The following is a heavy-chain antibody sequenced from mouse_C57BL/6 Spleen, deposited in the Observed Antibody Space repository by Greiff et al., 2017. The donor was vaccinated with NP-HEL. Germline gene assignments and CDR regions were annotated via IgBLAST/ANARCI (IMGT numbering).Heavy chain of an antibody. CDR2: INPGSGGT. V-gene: IGHV1-54*01. CDR1: GYAFTNYL. Sequence: QVQLQQSGAELVRPGTSVKVSCKASGYAFTNYLIEWVKQRPGQGLEWIGVINPGSGGTNYNEKFKGKATLTADKSSSTAYMQLSSLTSEDSAVYFCARRGDYDQTFYAMDYWGQGTSVTVSS. J-gene: IGHJ4*01. CDR3: ARRGDYDQTFYAMDY. D-gene: IGHD2-4*01.